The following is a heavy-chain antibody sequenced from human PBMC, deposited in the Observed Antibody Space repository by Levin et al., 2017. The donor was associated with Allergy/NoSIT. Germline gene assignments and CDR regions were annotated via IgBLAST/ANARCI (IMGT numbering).Heavy chain of an antibody. D-gene: IGHD3-9*01. J-gene: IGHJ4*02. V-gene: IGHV3-53*01. CDR2: IYNSGGT. Sequence: GGSLRLSCAASGFTVSSTYMSWVRQAPGKGLEWVSVIYNSGGTYYADSVKGRFTISRDNSKNTLYLQMNSLRAEDTAVYYCAREGLRYFDWVPSYFDYWGQGTLVTVSS. CDR1: GFTVSSTY. CDR3: AREGLRYFDWVPSYFDY.